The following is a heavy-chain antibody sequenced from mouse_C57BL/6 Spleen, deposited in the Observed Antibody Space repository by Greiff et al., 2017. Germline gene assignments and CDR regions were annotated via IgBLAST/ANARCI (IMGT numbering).Heavy chain of an antibody. CDR1: GYTFTDYY. D-gene: IGHD1-1*01. Sequence: VQLKQSGPVLVKPGASVKMSCKASGYTFTDYYMNWVKQSHGKSLEWIGVINPYNGGTSYTQKFKGKATLTVDKSSSTAYMELNSLTSEDSAVYYCARRFITTHFDVWGTGTTVTVSS. V-gene: IGHV1-19*01. CDR3: ARRFITTHFDV. CDR2: INPYNGGT. J-gene: IGHJ1*03.